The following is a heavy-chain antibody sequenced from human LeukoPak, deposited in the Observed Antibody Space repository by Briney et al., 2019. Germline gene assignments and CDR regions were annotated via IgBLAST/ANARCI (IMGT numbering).Heavy chain of an antibody. CDR3: ARLYLRDHCSSTSCYGLYFDY. CDR2: IYHSGST. Sequence: SETLSLTCAVSGYSITSGYYWGWIRQPPRKGLEWIGSIYHSGSTYYNPSLKTRVTMSVDTSKNQFSLKLSSVTAADTAVYYCARLYLRDHCSSTSCYGLYFDYWGQGTLVTVSS. D-gene: IGHD2-2*01. CDR1: GYSITSGYY. J-gene: IGHJ4*02. V-gene: IGHV4-38-2*01.